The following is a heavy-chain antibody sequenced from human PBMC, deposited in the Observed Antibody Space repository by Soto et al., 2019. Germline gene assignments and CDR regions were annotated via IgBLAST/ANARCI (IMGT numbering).Heavy chain of an antibody. CDR2: IYYSGSN. Sequence: QVQLQESGPGLVKPSQTLSLTCTVSGGSISSGDYYWSWIRQPPGKGLEWIGYIYYSGSNYYNPSLKSRVTISVDTSKNQFSLKLSSVTAADTAVYYCARTVAGFEYDSSGYFDYWGQGTLVTVSS. CDR1: GGSISSGDYY. V-gene: IGHV4-30-4*01. J-gene: IGHJ4*02. CDR3: ARTVAGFEYDSSGYFDY. D-gene: IGHD3-22*01.